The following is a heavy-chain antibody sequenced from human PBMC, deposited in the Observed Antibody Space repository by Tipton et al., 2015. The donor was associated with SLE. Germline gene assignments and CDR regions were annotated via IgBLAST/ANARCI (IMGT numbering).Heavy chain of an antibody. CDR1: GGSISNFY. J-gene: IGHJ4*02. D-gene: IGHD4-17*01. V-gene: IGHV4-59*08. CDR2: IYDSGST. CDR3: ARHAGDYAYFDS. Sequence: LRLSCTVSGGSISNFYWSWIRQPPGKGLEWIGYIYDSGSTSYNPSLKSRVTISEDTSKQQFSLKLTSLTAADTAVYYCARHAGDYAYFDSWGQGILVTVSS.